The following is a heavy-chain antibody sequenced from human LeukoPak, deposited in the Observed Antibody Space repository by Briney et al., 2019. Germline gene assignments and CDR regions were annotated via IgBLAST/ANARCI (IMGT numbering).Heavy chain of an antibody. CDR2: IYYSGST. V-gene: IGHV4-39*07. J-gene: IGHJ4*02. CDR1: GGSISSSSYY. Sequence: TSETLSLTCTVSGGSISSSSYYWGWIRQPPGKGLEWIGSIYYSGSTYYNPSLKSRVTISVDTSKNQFSLKLSSVTAADTAVYYCASGTGGGNPFDYWGQGTLVTVSS. D-gene: IGHD4-23*01. CDR3: ASGTGGGNPFDY.